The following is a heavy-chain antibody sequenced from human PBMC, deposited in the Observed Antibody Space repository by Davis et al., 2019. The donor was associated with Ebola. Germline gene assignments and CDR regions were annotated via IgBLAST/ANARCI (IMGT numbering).Heavy chain of an antibody. V-gene: IGHV3-48*04. Sequence: GESLKISCAASGFTFSSYSMNWVRQAPGKGLEWVSYISSSSSTIYYADSVKGRFTISRDNAKNSLYLQMNSLRAEDTAVYYCASRGYSGYEQRKDYFDYWGQGTLVTVSS. CDR2: ISSSSSTI. CDR1: GFTFSSYS. J-gene: IGHJ4*02. CDR3: ASRGYSGYEQRKDYFDY. D-gene: IGHD5-12*01.